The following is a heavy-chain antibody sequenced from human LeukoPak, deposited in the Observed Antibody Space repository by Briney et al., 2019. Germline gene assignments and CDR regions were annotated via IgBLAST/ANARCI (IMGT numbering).Heavy chain of an antibody. Sequence: SETLSLTCTVSGDSMKNYYWIWIRQSPGKGLEWIGYIYYSGSTYYNPSLKSRVTMSVDTSKKQFSLKLSSVTAADTAVYYCARAGSCSSTSCQWVPLVWGQGTTVTVSS. D-gene: IGHD2-2*03. CDR1: GDSMKNYY. CDR2: IYYSGST. CDR3: ARAGSCSSTSCQWVPLV. J-gene: IGHJ6*02. V-gene: IGHV4-59*01.